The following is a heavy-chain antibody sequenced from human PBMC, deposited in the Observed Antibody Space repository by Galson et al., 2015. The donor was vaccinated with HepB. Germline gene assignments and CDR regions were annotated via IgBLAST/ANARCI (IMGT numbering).Heavy chain of an antibody. D-gene: IGHD6-19*01. V-gene: IGHV3-30*18. CDR3: AKSRYSSGWYFDY. J-gene: IGHJ4*02. Sequence: SLRLSCAASGFTFSSYGMHWVRQAPGKGLEWVAVISYDGSKTYYADSVKGRFTISRDNSKNTLYLQMNSLRAEDTAVYYCAKSRYSSGWYFDYWGQGTLVTVSS. CDR1: GFTFSSYG. CDR2: ISYDGSKT.